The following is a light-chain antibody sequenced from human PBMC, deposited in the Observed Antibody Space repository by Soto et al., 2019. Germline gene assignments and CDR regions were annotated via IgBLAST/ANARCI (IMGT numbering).Light chain of an antibody. J-gene: IGLJ2*01. CDR3: SSYAGSNNLI. CDR2: EVT. CDR1: SSDVGGYNY. V-gene: IGLV2-8*01. Sequence: QSVLTQPPSASGSPGQSVTISCTGTSSDVGGYNYVSWYQQHPDKAPKLMIYEVTKRPSGVPDRFSGSKSGNTASLTVSGLQTEDEADYYCSSYAGSNNLIFGGGTKLPVL.